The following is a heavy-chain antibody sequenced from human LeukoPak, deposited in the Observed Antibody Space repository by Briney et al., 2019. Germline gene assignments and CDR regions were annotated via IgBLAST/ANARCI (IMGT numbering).Heavy chain of an antibody. Sequence: SETLSLTCGVYGGSLSGYYWTWIRQPPGKGLEWIGEINHSGSTNYNPSLKSRVTISVDTSKNQFSLKLSSVTAADTAVYYCARGGYYGSGNDFRFDPWGQGTLVTVSS. CDR2: INHSGST. J-gene: IGHJ5*02. CDR1: GGSLSGYY. CDR3: ARGGYYGSGNDFRFDP. V-gene: IGHV4-34*01. D-gene: IGHD3-10*01.